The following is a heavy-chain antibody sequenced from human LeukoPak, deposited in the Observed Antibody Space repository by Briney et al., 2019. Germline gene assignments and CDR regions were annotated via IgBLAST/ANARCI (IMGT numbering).Heavy chain of an antibody. CDR2: INTNTGKP. CDR1: GYTFTTYA. V-gene: IGHV7-4-1*02. D-gene: IGHD2/OR15-2a*01. J-gene: IGHJ3*02. CDR3: ARGNIAFDI. Sequence: ASVKVSCKASGYTFTTYAMNWVRQAPGQGLEWMGWINTNTGKPTYAQGSTGRFVFSLGTSVGTTYLQISSLKTEDTAVYYCARGNIAFDIWGQGTMVTVSS.